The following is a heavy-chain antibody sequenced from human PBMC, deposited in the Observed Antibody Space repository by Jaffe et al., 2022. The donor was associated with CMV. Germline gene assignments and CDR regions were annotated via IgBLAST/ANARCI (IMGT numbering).Heavy chain of an antibody. V-gene: IGHV5-51*01. CDR3: ARQHCGGDCLYDY. J-gene: IGHJ4*02. Sequence: EVQLVQSGAEVKKPGESLKISCKGSGYSFTNYWIAWVRQMPGKGLEWMGIIYPSDSDTRYSPSFQGQVTFSADKSISTAYLQWNSLKASDTAMYYCARQHCGGDCLYDYWGQGTLVTVSS. CDR1: GYSFTNYW. D-gene: IGHD2-21*02. CDR2: IYPSDSDT.